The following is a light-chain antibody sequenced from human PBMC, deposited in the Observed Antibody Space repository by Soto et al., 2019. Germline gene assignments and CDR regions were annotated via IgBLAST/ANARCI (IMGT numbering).Light chain of an antibody. Sequence: EIVLTQSPATLSLSPGERATLSCRASQSVSSYLAWYQQKPGQAPRLLIYDASNRATGIPARFSGSRSATDVTLTISSIEPEDFAVYYCQQRSNWPPYTFGQGTKLEIK. CDR1: QSVSSY. CDR2: DAS. J-gene: IGKJ2*01. V-gene: IGKV3-11*01. CDR3: QQRSNWPPYT.